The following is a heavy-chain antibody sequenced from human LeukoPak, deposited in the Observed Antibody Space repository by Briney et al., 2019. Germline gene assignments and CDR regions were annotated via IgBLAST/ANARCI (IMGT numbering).Heavy chain of an antibody. Sequence: SGPTPSHPPPTLTLTCGFTGFALTTRGVGVGWIRQSPGKALEWLSLIYWNNDNRYSPSLKTRLTITKDTSKNQVVLTLSDMDRLDTAVHYSAHFGDYRFRYFFLYWGQGPLVTVSS. D-gene: IGHD3-10*01. J-gene: IGHJ4*02. V-gene: IGHV2-5*01. CDR2: IYWNNDN. CDR3: AHFGDYRFRYFFLY. CDR1: GFALTTRGVG.